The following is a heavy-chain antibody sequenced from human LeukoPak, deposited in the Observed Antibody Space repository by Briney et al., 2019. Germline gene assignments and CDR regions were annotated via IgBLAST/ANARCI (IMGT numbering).Heavy chain of an antibody. D-gene: IGHD2/OR15-2a*01. Sequence: SETLSLTCAVYGGSFDGYYWSWFRQAPGGGLEWIGEVNHREVTHYNPSLKSRVTILADASKNQFSLKLTSVTAADTAVYYCATQILLCHYYWGQGTLVTVSS. CDR2: VNHREVT. J-gene: IGHJ4*02. CDR3: ATQILLCHYY. V-gene: IGHV4-34*01. CDR1: GGSFDGYY.